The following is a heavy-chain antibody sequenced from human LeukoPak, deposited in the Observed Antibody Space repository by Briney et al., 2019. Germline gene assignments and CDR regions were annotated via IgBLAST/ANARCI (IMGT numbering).Heavy chain of an antibody. CDR1: GGSISSYY. D-gene: IGHD4-23*01. CDR2: IYYSGST. V-gene: IGHV4-59*01. CDR3: ARVVDYGGTNDAFDI. Sequence: SETLSLTCTVSGGSISSYYWSWIRQPPGKGLEWIGYIYYSGSTNCNPSLKSRVAISVDTSKNQFSLKLSSVTAADTAVYYCARVVDYGGTNDAFDIWGQGTMVTVSS. J-gene: IGHJ3*02.